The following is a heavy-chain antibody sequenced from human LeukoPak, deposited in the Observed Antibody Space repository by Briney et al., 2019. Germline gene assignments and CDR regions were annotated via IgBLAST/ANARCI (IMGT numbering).Heavy chain of an antibody. CDR3: ARGGGLDV. CDR2: INHNGNVN. Sequence: GGSLRLSCAASGFTFSSHSMNWARQAPGKGLEWEASINHNGNVNYYVDSVKGRFTISRDNAKNSLYLQMSNLRAEDAAVYFCARGGGLDVWGQGATVTVSS. J-gene: IGHJ6*02. CDR1: GFTFSSHS. V-gene: IGHV3-7*03. D-gene: IGHD3-16*01.